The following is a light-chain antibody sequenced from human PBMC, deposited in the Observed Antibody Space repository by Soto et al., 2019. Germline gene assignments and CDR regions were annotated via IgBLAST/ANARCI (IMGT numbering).Light chain of an antibody. CDR1: SSDVGGYNY. J-gene: IGLJ2*01. Sequence: QSALTQPPSASGSPGQSVPLSCTGTSSDVGGYNYVSWYQQHPGKAPKLMIYEVSKRPSGVPDRFSGSKSGNTASLTVSGLQAEDEAEYYCSSYAGSNNWGVFGGGTKLTVL. CDR2: EVS. V-gene: IGLV2-8*01. CDR3: SSYAGSNNWGV.